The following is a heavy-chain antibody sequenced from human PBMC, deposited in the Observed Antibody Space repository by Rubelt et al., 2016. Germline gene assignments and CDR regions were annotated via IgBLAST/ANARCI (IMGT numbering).Heavy chain of an antibody. CDR3: GREGLAVAHDY. CDR2: LTAGNGNT. Sequence: QVQLLQSGSELKKRGASVKVSCKASGYTFTSYAMHWVRQAPGQRLGWMGWLTAGNGNTKCSQKLRGSVTTTRDTSVSTAYRELSRLRSEDTVVYYWGREGLAVAHDYWGQGTLVTVSS. V-gene: IGHV1-3*01. J-gene: IGHJ4*02. D-gene: IGHD6-19*01. CDR1: GYTFTSYA.